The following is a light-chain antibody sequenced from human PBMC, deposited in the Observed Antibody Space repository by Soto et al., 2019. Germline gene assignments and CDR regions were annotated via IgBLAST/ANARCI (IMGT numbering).Light chain of an antibody. CDR2: GAS. V-gene: IGKV3-15*01. J-gene: IGKJ1*01. CDR1: QSVSSN. CDR3: QQYNNCPRT. Sequence: EIVMTQSPATLSVSPGERATLSCRASQSVSSNLAWYQQKAGQAPRLLIYGASTRATGIPARISGSGSGTEFTLTISSLQSEDFAVYHCQQYNNCPRTFGQGTRVDI.